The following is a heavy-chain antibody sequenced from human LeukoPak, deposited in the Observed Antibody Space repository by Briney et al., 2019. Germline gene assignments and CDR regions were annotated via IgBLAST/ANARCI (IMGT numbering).Heavy chain of an antibody. D-gene: IGHD3-16*01. CDR2: INPNSGGT. V-gene: IGHV1-2*02. CDR3: ARLRTFRGVPYY. Sequence: ASVTVSCKASGYTFTGYYMHWVRQAPGQGLEWMGWINPNSGGTNYAQRFQGRVTMTRDTSISTAYMELSRLRSDDTAVYYCARLRTFRGVPYYWGQGTLVTVSS. CDR1: GYTFTGYY. J-gene: IGHJ4*02.